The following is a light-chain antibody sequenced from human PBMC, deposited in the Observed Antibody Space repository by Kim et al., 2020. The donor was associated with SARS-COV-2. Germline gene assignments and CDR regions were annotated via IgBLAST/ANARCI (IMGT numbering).Light chain of an antibody. CDR2: GTS. CDR1: QSVSSN. CDR3: QQYNNWPPLT. J-gene: IGKJ4*01. V-gene: IGKV3-15*01. Sequence: EIVMTQSPATLSVSPGERVTLSCRASQSVSSNLAWYQQKPGQAPRLLIYGTSTRATGIPARFSGSGSGTEFTLTISSLQSEDFPVYYCQQYNNWPPLTFGGGTKVDIK.